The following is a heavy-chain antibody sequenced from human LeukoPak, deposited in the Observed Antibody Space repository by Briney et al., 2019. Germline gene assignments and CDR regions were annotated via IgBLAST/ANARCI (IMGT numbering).Heavy chain of an antibody. CDR1: GYTLTELS. V-gene: IGHV1-24*01. CDR3: ATGELAYCGGDCSRSLPPDY. CDR2: FDPEDGET. D-gene: IGHD2-21*02. J-gene: IGHJ4*02. Sequence: GASVKVSCKVSGYTLTELSMHWVRQAPGEGLEWMGGFDPEDGETIYAQKFQGRVTMTEDTSTDTAYMELSSLRSEDTAVYYCATGELAYCGGDCSRSLPPDYWGQGTLVTVSS.